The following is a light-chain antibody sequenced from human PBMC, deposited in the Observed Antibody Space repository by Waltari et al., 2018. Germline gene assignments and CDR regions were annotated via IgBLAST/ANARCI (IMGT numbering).Light chain of an antibody. J-gene: IGLJ2*01. CDR1: GGFITRSY. CDR2: DDI. CDR3: HSFDLNNVV. V-gene: IGLV6-57*04. Sequence: FILTQPLSVSEFPGKPVSIFCTRIGGFITRSYQHWYQQRPGSVPRLVIYDDIQRASGVPDRFSGSIDSSSNSASLTISGLQTEDEADYYCHSFDLNNVVFGGGTKLTVL.